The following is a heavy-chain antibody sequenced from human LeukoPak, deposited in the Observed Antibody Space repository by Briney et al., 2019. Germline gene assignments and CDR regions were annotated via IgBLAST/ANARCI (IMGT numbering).Heavy chain of an antibody. CDR3: ARVSYGYNYDY. CDR2: IKQDGSEK. Sequence: GGSLRLSCAASGFTFSSYEMNWVRQAPGKGLEWVANIKQDGSEKYYVDSVKGRFTISRDNPKNSLYLQMNSLRAEDTAVYYCARVSYGYNYDYWGQGTLVTVSS. J-gene: IGHJ4*02. V-gene: IGHV3-7*01. CDR1: GFTFSSYE. D-gene: IGHD5-24*01.